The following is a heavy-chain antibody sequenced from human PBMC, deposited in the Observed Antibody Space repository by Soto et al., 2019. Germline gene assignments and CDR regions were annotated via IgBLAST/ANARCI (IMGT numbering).Heavy chain of an antibody. V-gene: IGHV1-46*01. CDR3: AREAAGMRDWFDP. J-gene: IGHJ5*02. D-gene: IGHD6-13*01. CDR2: INPSGGST. CDR1: GYTFTSYY. Sequence: ASVKVSCKASGYTFTSYYMYWVRQAPGQGLEWMGIINPSGGSTSYAQKFQGRVTMTRDTSTSTVYMELSSLRSEDTAVYYCAREAAGMRDWFDPWGQGTLVTVSS.